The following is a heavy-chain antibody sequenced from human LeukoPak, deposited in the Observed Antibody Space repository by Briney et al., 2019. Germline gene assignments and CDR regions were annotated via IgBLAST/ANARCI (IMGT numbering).Heavy chain of an antibody. Sequence: AGGSLRLSCAASGFPFSSYGIPWVRQAPGKGLEWVAVIWYDGSTKYYADSVKGRFTISRDNSKNTLYLQMDSLRAEDTAVYFCARSQSSSLIDYWGLGTLVTVSS. J-gene: IGHJ4*02. CDR1: GFPFSSYG. CDR2: IWYDGSTK. CDR3: ARSQSSSLIDY. V-gene: IGHV3-33*01. D-gene: IGHD6-13*01.